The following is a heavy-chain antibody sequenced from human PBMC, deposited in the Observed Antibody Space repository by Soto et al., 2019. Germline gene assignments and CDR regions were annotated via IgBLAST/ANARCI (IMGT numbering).Heavy chain of an antibody. V-gene: IGHV1-69*02. CDR2: IIPILGIA. Sequence: SVKVSCKASGGTFSSYTISWVRQAPGQGLEWMGRIIPILGIANYAQKFQGRVTITADESTSTAYMELSSLRSEDTAVYYCARGWDSSGWPPGYWGQGTLVTGS. CDR1: GGTFSSYT. J-gene: IGHJ4*02. CDR3: ARGWDSSGWPPGY. D-gene: IGHD6-19*01.